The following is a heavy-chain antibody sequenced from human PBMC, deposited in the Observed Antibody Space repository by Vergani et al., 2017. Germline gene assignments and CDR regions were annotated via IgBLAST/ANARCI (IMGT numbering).Heavy chain of an antibody. Sequence: EVQLLESGGSLKQPGGSVRLSCAASGFTFSTYAMHWVRQAPGKGLEWVANINQDGREKYYVDSVKGRFTISRDNAKNSLYLQMKSLRAEDTALYYCARINYYGSSGYYLTGWHNWFDPWGQGTMITFSS. CDR3: ARINYYGSSGYYLTGWHNWFDP. D-gene: IGHD3-22*01. J-gene: IGHJ5*02. CDR2: INQDGREK. CDR1: GFTFSTYA. V-gene: IGHV3-7*01.